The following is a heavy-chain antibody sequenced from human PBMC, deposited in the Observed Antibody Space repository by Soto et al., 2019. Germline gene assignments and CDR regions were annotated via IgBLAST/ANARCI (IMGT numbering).Heavy chain of an antibody. CDR3: AGRADSGWYYGMDV. D-gene: IGHD6-19*01. CDR1: GGSVSSGAYY. J-gene: IGHJ6*04. Sequence: SETLSLTCTVSGGSVSSGAYYWSWIRQHPGKGLEWIGYIYYSGSTFYNPSLKSRVTISIDTSQNQFSLKLSSVTAADTAVYNCAGRADSGWYYGMDVWGEGTTVTXSS. V-gene: IGHV4-31*03. CDR2: IYYSGST.